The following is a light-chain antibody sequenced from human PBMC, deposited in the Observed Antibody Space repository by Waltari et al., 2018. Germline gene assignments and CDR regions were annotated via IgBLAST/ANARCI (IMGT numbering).Light chain of an antibody. Sequence: DIQMTQSPSSLSAAVGDRVTITCRASHNVNVFLNWYQQRPGEGPRLLISKACHVEGGVPSRFSVSGSGTEFSLSISTLQPEDFATYYCQQSYSLPYTFGQGTNLGI. CDR1: HNVNVF. CDR2: KAC. J-gene: IGKJ2*01. CDR3: QQSYSLPYT. V-gene: IGKV1-39*01.